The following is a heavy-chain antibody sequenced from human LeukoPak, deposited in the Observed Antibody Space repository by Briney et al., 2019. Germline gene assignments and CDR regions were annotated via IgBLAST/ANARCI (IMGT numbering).Heavy chain of an antibody. CDR2: FDPEDGET. CDR3: ATENLRRFGAWENWFDP. CDR1: GYTLTELS. V-gene: IGHV1-24*01. Sequence: ASVKVSCKVSGYTLTELSMHWVRQAPGKGLEWMGGFDPEDGETIYAQKFQGRVTMTEDTSTDTAYMELSSLRSEDTAVYYCATENLRRFGAWENWFDPWGQGTLVTVSS. J-gene: IGHJ5*02. D-gene: IGHD3-10*01.